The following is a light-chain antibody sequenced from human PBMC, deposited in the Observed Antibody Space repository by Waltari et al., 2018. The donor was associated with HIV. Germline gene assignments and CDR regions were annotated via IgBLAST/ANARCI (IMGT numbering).Light chain of an antibody. CDR2: KAS. CDR3: QQYNSYSWT. V-gene: IGKV1-5*03. Sequence: DIQMTQSPSPLSASVGDSVTTTCRASQSISSWLAWYQQKPGKAPKILIYKASSLESGVPSRFSGSGSWTEFTLTISSLQPDDFATYYCQQYNSYSWTFGQGTKVEIK. J-gene: IGKJ1*01. CDR1: QSISSW.